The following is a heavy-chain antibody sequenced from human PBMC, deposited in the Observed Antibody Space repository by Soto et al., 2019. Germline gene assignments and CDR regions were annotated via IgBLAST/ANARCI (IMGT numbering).Heavy chain of an antibody. D-gene: IGHD2-15*01. CDR1: GGSISSYY. Sequence: QVQLQESGPGLVKPSETLSLTCTVSGGSISSYYWSWIRQPPGKGLEWIGYIYYSGSTNYNPSLKSRVTIAVDTSKNQFYLKLSSVTAADTAVYYCARSPGYCSGGSCYNWFDPWGQGTLVTVSS. CDR3: ARSPGYCSGGSCYNWFDP. CDR2: IYYSGST. V-gene: IGHV4-59*01. J-gene: IGHJ5*02.